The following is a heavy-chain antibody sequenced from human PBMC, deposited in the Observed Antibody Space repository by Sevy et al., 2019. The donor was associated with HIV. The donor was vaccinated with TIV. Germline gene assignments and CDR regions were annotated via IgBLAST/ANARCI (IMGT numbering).Heavy chain of an antibody. Sequence: GGSLRLSCAASGFTFSSYSLHWVRQAPGKGLEWVAVIASHGNTIYYADSVKGRFTISRDNSRNTLYVQMNSLRVDDTAVYYCAREGPLTDHQLDALDFWGQGTMVTVSS. J-gene: IGHJ3*01. D-gene: IGHD3-9*01. V-gene: IGHV3-30-3*01. CDR3: AREGPLTDHQLDALDF. CDR1: GFTFSSYS. CDR2: IASHGNTI.